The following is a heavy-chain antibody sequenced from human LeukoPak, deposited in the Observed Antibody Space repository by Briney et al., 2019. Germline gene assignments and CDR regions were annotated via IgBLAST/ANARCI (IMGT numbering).Heavy chain of an antibody. Sequence: ASVKVSCKASGYTFTVNYMHWVRQAPGQGLEWMGWINTNTGDTNYAQKLQGRVTLTRDTSISTAYMELSRLTSDDTAVYYCARDFYYSGSGAFDLWGQGALVTVSS. CDR2: INTNTGDT. CDR3: ARDFYYSGSGAFDL. V-gene: IGHV1-2*02. CDR1: GYTFTVNY. D-gene: IGHD3-10*01. J-gene: IGHJ4*02.